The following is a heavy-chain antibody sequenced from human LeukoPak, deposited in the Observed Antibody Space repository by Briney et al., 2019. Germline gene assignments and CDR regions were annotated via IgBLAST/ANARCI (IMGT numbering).Heavy chain of an antibody. CDR1: GFTFKYYA. CDR3: AKVAAGSGPIDAFDI. D-gene: IGHD6-13*01. CDR2: ISGSGGST. V-gene: IGHV3-23*01. Sequence: GGSLRLSCAASGFTFKYYALTWVRQAPGKGLEWVSTISGSGGSTYYADSVKGRFTISRDNSKNTLYLQMNSLRAEDTAVYYCAKVAAGSGPIDAFDIWGQGAMVTVSS. J-gene: IGHJ3*02.